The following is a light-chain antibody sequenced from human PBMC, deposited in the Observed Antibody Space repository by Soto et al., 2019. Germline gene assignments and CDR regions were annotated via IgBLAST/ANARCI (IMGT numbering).Light chain of an antibody. CDR2: GAS. CDR3: QQINTYPGA. V-gene: IGKV1-9*01. J-gene: IGKJ3*01. Sequence: DIQLTQSPSFLSASVGDRVTITCRASQGISSYLAWYQQKPGKAPKLLIYGASILQSGVPSRFSGSGPGTEFTLTISSLQPEDSATYYCQQINTYPGAFGPGTKVDIK. CDR1: QGISSY.